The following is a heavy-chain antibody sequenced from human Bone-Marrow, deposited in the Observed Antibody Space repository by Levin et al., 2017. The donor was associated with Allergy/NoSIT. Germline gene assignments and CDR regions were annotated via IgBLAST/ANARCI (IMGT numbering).Heavy chain of an antibody. D-gene: IGHD1-26*01. CDR3: VRDGGYQLLPLLSYFDY. V-gene: IGHV4-38-2*02. Sequence: SQTLSLTCSVSGYSIRSAYYWGLIRQTPGKGLEWIGSVFHTGTTSYNPSLQSRVTMSRDTSKNHFSLQLRSVTAADTAIYYCVRDGGYQLLPLLSYFDYWGQGVLVTVSS. CDR1: GYSIRSAYY. CDR2: VFHTGTT. J-gene: IGHJ4*02.